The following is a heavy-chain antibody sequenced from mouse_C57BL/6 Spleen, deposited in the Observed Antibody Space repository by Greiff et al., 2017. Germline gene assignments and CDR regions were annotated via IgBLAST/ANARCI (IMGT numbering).Heavy chain of an antibody. Sequence: EVQLQQSGPELVKPGASVKISCKASGYSFTGYYMNWVKQSPEKSLEWIGEINPSTGGTTYNQKFKAKATLTVDKSSITAYMQLKSLTSEDSAVYYCARSAGTRDWGQGTLVTVSA. CDR3: ARSAGTRD. CDR2: INPSTGGT. CDR1: GYSFTGYY. D-gene: IGHD4-1*01. V-gene: IGHV1-42*01. J-gene: IGHJ3*01.